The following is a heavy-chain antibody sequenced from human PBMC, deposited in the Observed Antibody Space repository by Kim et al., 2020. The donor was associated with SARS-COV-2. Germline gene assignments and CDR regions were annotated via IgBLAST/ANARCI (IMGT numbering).Heavy chain of an antibody. Sequence: TDGGATDYAAPVKGRFAISRDDSKSTLYLQMSSLASEDTAVYYCTTSRGYWGQGTLVTVSS. V-gene: IGHV3-15*01. J-gene: IGHJ4*02. CDR3: TTSRGY. CDR2: TDGGAT.